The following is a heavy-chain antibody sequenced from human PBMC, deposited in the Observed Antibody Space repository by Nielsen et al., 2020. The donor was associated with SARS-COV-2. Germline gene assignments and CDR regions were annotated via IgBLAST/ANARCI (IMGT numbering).Heavy chain of an antibody. Sequence: SETLSLTCRVSGASISSDDYYWNWIRQPPGKGLEWIGYSYYSGSTYYNPSLKSRVTISIDTSKNQLSLRVKSVTAADTAVYYCASSSSWYGWFDPWGQGTLVTVSS. J-gene: IGHJ5*02. CDR2: SYYSGST. CDR3: ASSSSWYGWFDP. V-gene: IGHV4-30-4*01. CDR1: GASISSDDYY. D-gene: IGHD6-13*01.